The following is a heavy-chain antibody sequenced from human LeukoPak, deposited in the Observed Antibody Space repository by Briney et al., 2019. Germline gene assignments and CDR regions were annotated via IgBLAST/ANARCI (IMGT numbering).Heavy chain of an antibody. CDR1: GFTFSSYG. Sequence: GGSLRLSCAASGFTFSSYGMHWVRQAPGKGLEWVAVISYDGSNKYYADSVKGRFTISRDNSKNTLYLQMNSLRVDDTAVYYCVRVTLIREGFDLWGQGTLVTVSS. J-gene: IGHJ4*02. CDR2: ISYDGSNK. CDR3: VRVTLIREGFDL. V-gene: IGHV3-30*03. D-gene: IGHD3-10*01.